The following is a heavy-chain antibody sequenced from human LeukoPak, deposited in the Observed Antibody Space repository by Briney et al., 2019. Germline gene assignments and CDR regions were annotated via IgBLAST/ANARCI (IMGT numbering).Heavy chain of an antibody. CDR3: AGVREFSSSSGRAYYFDF. V-gene: IGHV4-39*07. CDR1: GDSSSSSIYY. J-gene: IGHJ4*02. D-gene: IGHD6-6*01. CDR2: IDYSGST. Sequence: SETLSLTCTVSGDSSSSSIYYWGWIRQPPGKGLEWIGSIDYSGSTYYSPSLKSRATISIDTSKNRISLKLSSVTAADTAVYYCAGVREFSSSSGRAYYFDFWGQGTLVAVSS.